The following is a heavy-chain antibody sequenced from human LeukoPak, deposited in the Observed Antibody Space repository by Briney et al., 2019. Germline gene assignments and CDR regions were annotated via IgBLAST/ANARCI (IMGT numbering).Heavy chain of an antibody. D-gene: IGHD4-17*01. Sequence: SETLSLTCTVSGYSISSGYYWGWIRPPPGKGLEWIGSIYHSGSTYYNPSLKSRVTISVDTSKNQFSLKLSSVTAADAAVYYCARDLGLVTTGREYNWFDPWGQGTLVTVSS. J-gene: IGHJ5*02. CDR2: IYHSGST. CDR3: ARDLGLVTTGREYNWFDP. V-gene: IGHV4-38-2*02. CDR1: GYSISSGYY.